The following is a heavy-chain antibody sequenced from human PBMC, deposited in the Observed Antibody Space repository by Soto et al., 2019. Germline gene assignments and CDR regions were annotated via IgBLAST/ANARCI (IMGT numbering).Heavy chain of an antibody. Sequence: QVHLVQSGAEVKKPGSSVKVSCKASGGTFSSYAISWVRQAHGQGLEWMGGIIPIFGTADYAQKFQGRVAITADASTSTAYMELSRLRSEDTAVYYCASAWGPSYYNGMDVWGQGTTVTVYS. CDR1: GGTFSSYA. D-gene: IGHD3-16*01. J-gene: IGHJ6*02. CDR3: ASAWGPSYYNGMDV. V-gene: IGHV1-69*12. CDR2: IIPIFGTA.